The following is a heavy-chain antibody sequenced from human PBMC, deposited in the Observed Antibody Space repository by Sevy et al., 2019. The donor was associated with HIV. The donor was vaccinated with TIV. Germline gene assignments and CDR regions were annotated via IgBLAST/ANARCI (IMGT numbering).Heavy chain of an antibody. CDR3: ARLIQLSGWYLGFDY. D-gene: IGHD6-19*01. V-gene: IGHV4-39*01. CDR1: GGSISSSSYY. Sequence: SETLSLTCTVSGGSISSSSYYWGWIRQPPGKGLEWIGSIYYSGRTNYNPALKSRVTISVYTSKNQFSLKLSSVTAADTALYYCARLIQLSGWYLGFDYWGQGTLVTVSS. J-gene: IGHJ4*02. CDR2: IYYSGRT.